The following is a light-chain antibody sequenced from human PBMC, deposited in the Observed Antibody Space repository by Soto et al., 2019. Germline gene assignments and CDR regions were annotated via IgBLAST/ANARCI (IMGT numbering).Light chain of an antibody. J-gene: IGKJ1*01. Sequence: AIRMTQSPSSLSASTGDRVTITCRASQAIGSYLAWYQQKPGKAPKLLIYVASTLPSGVPSMFSGSASGTDFTLTISFLQSEDFVTYYGQQYQSYPWTFGQGTKVEI. V-gene: IGKV1-8*01. CDR1: QAIGSY. CDR2: VAS. CDR3: QQYQSYPWT.